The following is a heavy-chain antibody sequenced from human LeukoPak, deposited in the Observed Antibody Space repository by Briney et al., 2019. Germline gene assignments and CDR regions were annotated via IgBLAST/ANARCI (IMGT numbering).Heavy chain of an antibody. CDR3: AAHDYDFWSGYYYHSEY. J-gene: IGHJ4*02. CDR2: IKQDGSEK. V-gene: IGHV3-7*01. D-gene: IGHD3-3*01. Sequence: GGSLRLSCAASGFTFSSYWMSWVRQAPGKGLERVANIKQDGSEKYYVDSVKGRFTISRDNAKNSLYLQMNSLRAEDTAVYYCAAHDYDFWSGYYYHSEYWGQGTLVTVSS. CDR1: GFTFSSYW.